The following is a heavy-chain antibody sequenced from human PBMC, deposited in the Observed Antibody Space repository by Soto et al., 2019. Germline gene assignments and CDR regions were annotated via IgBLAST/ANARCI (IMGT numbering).Heavy chain of an antibody. CDR2: ISAYNGNT. V-gene: IGHV1-18*01. J-gene: IGHJ6*02. Sequence: ASVKVSCKASGYTFTSYGISWVRQAPGQGLEWMGWISAYNGNTNYAQKLQARVTMTTDTSTSTAYMELRSLRSDDTAVYYCARYDSSGYYWPYYYYGMDVWGQGTTVTVS. CDR1: GYTFTSYG. D-gene: IGHD3-22*01. CDR3: ARYDSSGYYWPYYYYGMDV.